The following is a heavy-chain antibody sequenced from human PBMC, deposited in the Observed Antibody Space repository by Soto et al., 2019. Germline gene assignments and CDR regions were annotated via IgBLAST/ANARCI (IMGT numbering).Heavy chain of an antibody. CDR2: TYYRSKWYI. CDR3: VRSRVFIAVAGMATYYYYYGMDV. J-gene: IGHJ6*02. D-gene: IGHD6-19*01. Sequence: QVQLQQSGPGLVKPSQTLSLTCAISGDSVSSDSAAWNWIRQSPSRGLEWLGRTYYRSKWYIDCAVSMNGRITINPDTSKNHFSLQLNSVTPEDTAVYYCVRSRVFIAVAGMATYYYYYGMDVWGRGTTVTVSS. V-gene: IGHV6-1*01. CDR1: GDSVSSDSAA.